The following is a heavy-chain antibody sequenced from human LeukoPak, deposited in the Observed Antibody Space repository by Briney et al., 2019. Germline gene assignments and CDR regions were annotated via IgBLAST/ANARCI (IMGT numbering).Heavy chain of an antibody. Sequence: PSETLSLTCTVSGGSISGYYWSWIRQPPGKGLEWIGEINHSGSTNYNPSLKSRVTISVDTSKNQFSLKLSSVTAADTAVYYCARTTEAHSWRTRYYDYYMDVWGKGTTVTVSS. CDR3: ARTTEAHSWRTRYYDYYMDV. CDR2: INHSGST. D-gene: IGHD6-13*01. J-gene: IGHJ6*03. V-gene: IGHV4-34*01. CDR1: GGSISGYY.